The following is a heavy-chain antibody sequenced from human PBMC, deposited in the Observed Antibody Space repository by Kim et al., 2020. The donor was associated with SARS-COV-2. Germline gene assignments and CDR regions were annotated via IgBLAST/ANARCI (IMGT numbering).Heavy chain of an antibody. D-gene: IGHD3-22*01. Sequence: GGSLRLSCAASGFTFGDYSMHWVRQAPGKGLEWVSGISWNSGSIGYADSVKGRFTISRDNAKNSLYLQMNSLRAEDTALYYCAKGSSGYYYALVSYWGQGTLVTVSS. V-gene: IGHV3-9*01. CDR2: ISWNSGSI. CDR3: AKGSSGYYYALVSY. CDR1: GFTFGDYS. J-gene: IGHJ4*02.